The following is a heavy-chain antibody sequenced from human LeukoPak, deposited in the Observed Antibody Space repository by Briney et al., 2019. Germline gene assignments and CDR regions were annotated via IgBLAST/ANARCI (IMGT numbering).Heavy chain of an antibody. CDR2: YYHSGRT. J-gene: IGHJ4*02. Sequence: SETLSLTCAVSGYSISSGYYWGWIRQPPGKGLEWIGSYYHSGRTYYNPSLKSRVTISVDTSKNQFSLKLRSVTAADTAVYYCARHVGGSYYFLDYWGQGTLVTVSS. CDR3: ARHVGGSYYFLDY. D-gene: IGHD1-26*01. CDR1: GYSISSGYY. V-gene: IGHV4-38-2*01.